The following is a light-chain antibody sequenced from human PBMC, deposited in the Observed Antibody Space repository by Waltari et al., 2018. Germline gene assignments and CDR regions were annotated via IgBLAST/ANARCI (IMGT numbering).Light chain of an antibody. CDR3: QQRGNWPSGYT. J-gene: IGKJ2*01. CDR2: DAS. Sequence: EIVLTQSPATLSLSPGDRATLPCRASQSVSSYVAWYRQKPGQPPRLLIYDASRRAPGIPARFSGSGSGTDFTLTISSLEPEDFAVYYCQQRGNWPSGYTFGQGTKLEIK. V-gene: IGKV3-11*01. CDR1: QSVSSY.